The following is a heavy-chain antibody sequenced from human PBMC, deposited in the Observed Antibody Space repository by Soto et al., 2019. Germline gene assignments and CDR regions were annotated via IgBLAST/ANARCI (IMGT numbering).Heavy chain of an antibody. CDR1: GGSISSYY. CDR3: ARDCSVNQRWLRGYYGMDV. J-gene: IGHJ6*02. V-gene: IGHV4-59*01. CDR2: IYYSEST. Sequence: SETLSLTCTVSGGSISSYYWSWIRQPPGKGLEWIGYIYYSESTNYNPSLKSRVTISVDTSKNQFSLKLSSVTAADTAVYYCARDCSVNQRWLRGYYGMDVWGQGTTVTVSS. D-gene: IGHD5-12*01.